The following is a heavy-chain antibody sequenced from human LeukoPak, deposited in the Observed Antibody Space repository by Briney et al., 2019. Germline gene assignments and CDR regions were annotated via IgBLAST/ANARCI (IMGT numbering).Heavy chain of an antibody. CDR3: ARRSPYYYGSGSYHEGDFDY. D-gene: IGHD3-10*01. J-gene: IGHJ4*02. V-gene: IGHV5-10-1*01. CDR1: GSSFTSYW. CDR2: IDPSDSYT. Sequence: GASLRISCKGSGSSFTSYWISWVRQMPGKGLEWMGRIDPSDSYTNYSPSFQGHVTISADKSISTAYLQWSSLKASDTAMYYCARRSPYYYGSGSYHEGDFDYWGQGTLVTVSS.